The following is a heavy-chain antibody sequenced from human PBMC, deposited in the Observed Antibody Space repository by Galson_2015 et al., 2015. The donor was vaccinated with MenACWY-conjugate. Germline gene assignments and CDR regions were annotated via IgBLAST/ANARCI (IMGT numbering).Heavy chain of an antibody. CDR2: IGTHGDP. J-gene: IGHJ6*03. CDR1: GFTFRSYD. Sequence: SLRLSCAASGFTFRSYDMHWVRQVTGKGLEWVSAIGTHGDPFYSDSVKGRFTVSRDNAKNSLYLQMNTLRAGDTAVYYCAGALGGYCRRGPCPGNYMHVWGKGTTVTVSS. V-gene: IGHV3-13*05. D-gene: IGHD2-2*01. CDR3: AGALGGYCRRGPCPGNYMHV.